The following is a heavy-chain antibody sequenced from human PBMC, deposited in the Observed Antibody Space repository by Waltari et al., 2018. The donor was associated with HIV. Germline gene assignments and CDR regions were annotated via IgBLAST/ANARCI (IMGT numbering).Heavy chain of an antibody. J-gene: IGHJ4*01. Sequence: EVQLVESGGGLVQPGESLRLSCAASGFTFSSHWMSWVRQAPGKGLEWVANIKPDGSETYYVDSVKGRFTISRDNAKTSLYLQMNSLRAEDTAVYFCAREYFYESSGYYYRSTFDYW. CDR1: GFTFSSHW. D-gene: IGHD3-22*01. V-gene: IGHV3-7*01. CDR3: AREYFYESSGYYYRSTFDY. CDR2: IKPDGSET.